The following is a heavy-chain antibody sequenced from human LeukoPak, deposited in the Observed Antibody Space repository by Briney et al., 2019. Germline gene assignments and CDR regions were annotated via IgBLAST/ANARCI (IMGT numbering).Heavy chain of an antibody. CDR2: ISGSGGST. D-gene: IGHD2-21*02. V-gene: IGHV3-23*01. CDR3: AKDSETAIPRGPWLDP. Sequence: GGSLRLSRAASGFTFSSYAMSWVRQAPGKGLEWVSAISGSGGSTYYADSVKGRFTISRDNSKNTLYLQMNSLRAEDTAVYYCAKDSETAIPRGPWLDPWGQGTLVTVSS. J-gene: IGHJ5*02. CDR1: GFTFSSYA.